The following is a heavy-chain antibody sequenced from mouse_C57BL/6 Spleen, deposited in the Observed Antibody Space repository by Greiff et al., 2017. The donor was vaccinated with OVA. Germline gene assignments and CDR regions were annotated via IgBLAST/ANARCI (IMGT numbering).Heavy chain of an antibody. V-gene: IGHV1-15*01. Sequence: QVQLKQSGAELVRPGASVTLSCKASGYTFTDYEMHWVKQTPVHGLEWIGAIDPETGGTAYNQKFKGKAILTADKSSSTAYMELRSLTSEDSAVYYCTRKPSSYYSNYAWFAYWGQGTLVTVSA. CDR2: IDPETGGT. J-gene: IGHJ3*01. D-gene: IGHD2-5*01. CDR1: GYTFTDYE. CDR3: TRKPSSYYSNYAWFAY.